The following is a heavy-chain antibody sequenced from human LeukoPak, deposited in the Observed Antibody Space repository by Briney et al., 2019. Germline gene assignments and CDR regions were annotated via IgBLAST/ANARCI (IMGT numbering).Heavy chain of an antibody. D-gene: IGHD1-26*01. CDR2: IYHSGST. CDR1: GGSISSGGYY. Sequence: SQTLSLTCTVSGGSISSGGYYWSWIRQPPGKGLEWIGYIYHSGSTYYNPSLKSRVTISVDRSKNQFSLKLSSVTAADTAVYYCAREEEYSGSYHLHYWGQGTLVTVSS. V-gene: IGHV4-30-2*01. CDR3: AREEEYSGSYHLHY. J-gene: IGHJ4*02.